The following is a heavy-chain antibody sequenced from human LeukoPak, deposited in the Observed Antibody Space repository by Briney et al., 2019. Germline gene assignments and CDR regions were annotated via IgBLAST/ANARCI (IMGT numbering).Heavy chain of an antibody. CDR1: GFTFSNYA. CDR3: AKIPVSYSSGWSNFDY. CDR2: IGDNGGST. Sequence: GGSLRLSCAASGFTFSNYAMSWVRQTPRTGLEWVSCIGDNGGSTYYADSVKGRFTISRDNSKNTLFLQMNSLRAEDTAVYYCAKIPVSYSSGWSNFDYWGQGTLVTVSS. D-gene: IGHD6-19*01. J-gene: IGHJ4*02. V-gene: IGHV3-23*01.